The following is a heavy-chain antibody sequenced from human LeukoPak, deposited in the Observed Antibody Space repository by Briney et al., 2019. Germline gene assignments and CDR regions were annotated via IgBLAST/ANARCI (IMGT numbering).Heavy chain of an antibody. CDR2: INPNSGGT. D-gene: IGHD2-15*01. Sequence: ASVKVSCKASGYTFTSYYMHWVRQAPGQGLEWMGWINPNSGGTNYAQKFQGRVTMTRDTSISTAYMELSRLRSDDTAVYYCAREGRDCSGGSCPYYFDCWGQGTLVTVSS. CDR1: GYTFTSYY. V-gene: IGHV1-2*02. J-gene: IGHJ4*02. CDR3: AREGRDCSGGSCPYYFDC.